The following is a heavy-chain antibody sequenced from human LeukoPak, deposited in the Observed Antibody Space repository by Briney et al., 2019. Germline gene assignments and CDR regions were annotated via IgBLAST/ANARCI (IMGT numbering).Heavy chain of an antibody. CDR2: IIPISGTA. CDR1: GGTFSSYA. D-gene: IGHD2-2*01. J-gene: IGHJ5*02. V-gene: IGHV1-69*13. CDR3: ARGRAYCSSTSCYGGDWFDP. Sequence: SVKVSCKASGGTFSSYAISWVRQAPGQGLEWMGGIIPISGTANYAQKFQGRVTITADESTSTAYMELSSLRSEDTAVYHCARGRAYCSSTSCYGGDWFDPWGQGTLVTVSS.